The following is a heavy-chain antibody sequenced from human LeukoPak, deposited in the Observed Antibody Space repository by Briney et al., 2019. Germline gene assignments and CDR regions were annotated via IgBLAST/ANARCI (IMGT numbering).Heavy chain of an antibody. Sequence: ASVKVSCKASGYTFTSYGISWVRQAPGRGLEWMGWINPNSGGTNYAQKSQGRVTMTRDTSISTAYMELSRLRSDDTAVYYCARSMVRGVIITGHFDYWGQGTLVTVSS. V-gene: IGHV1-2*02. D-gene: IGHD3-10*01. CDR3: ARSMVRGVIITGHFDY. CDR1: GYTFTSYG. J-gene: IGHJ4*02. CDR2: INPNSGGT.